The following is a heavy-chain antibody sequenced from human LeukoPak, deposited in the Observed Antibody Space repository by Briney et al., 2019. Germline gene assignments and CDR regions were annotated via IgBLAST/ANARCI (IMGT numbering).Heavy chain of an antibody. CDR2: ISSSSSTI. V-gene: IGHV3-48*01. J-gene: IGHJ4*02. CDR3: ARDPSRDYGDYAP. D-gene: IGHD4-17*01. CDR1: GFTLSSYS. Sequence: GGSLRLSCAASGFTLSSYSMNWVRQAPGKGLEWVSYISSSSSTIYYADSVKGRLTISRDNSRNTLYLQMNSLRAEDTAVYYCARDPSRDYGDYAPWGQGTLVTVSS.